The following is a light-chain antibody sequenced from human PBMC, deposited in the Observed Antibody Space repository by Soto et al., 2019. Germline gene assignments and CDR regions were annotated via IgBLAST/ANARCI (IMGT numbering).Light chain of an antibody. CDR1: QSLLHITGETF. CDR3: MQSTQLPPT. J-gene: IGKJ5*01. V-gene: IGKV2D-29*02. CDR2: EVS. Sequence: DVVMTQTPVSLSVAPGQPASISCKSSQSLLHITGETFLFWYLQKPGQSPQLLIYEVSTRVSGVPDRFSGSGSGTDFTLEITRVDTDAVGINYCMQSTQLPPTFGQGTRLGIE.